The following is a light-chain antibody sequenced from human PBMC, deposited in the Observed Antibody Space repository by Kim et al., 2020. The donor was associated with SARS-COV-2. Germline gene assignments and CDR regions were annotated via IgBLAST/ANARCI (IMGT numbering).Light chain of an antibody. V-gene: IGKV3-11*01. CDR2: DAS. CDR1: RLIGNW. CDR3: QQRRTWPLT. Sequence: LSPGESAPLSCRASRLIGNWLAWYQQKSGQAPRLVISDASKRATGVPARFSGSWSGTDFTLTISSLEPEDFAVYYCQQRRTWPLTFGGGTKVDIK. J-gene: IGKJ4*01.